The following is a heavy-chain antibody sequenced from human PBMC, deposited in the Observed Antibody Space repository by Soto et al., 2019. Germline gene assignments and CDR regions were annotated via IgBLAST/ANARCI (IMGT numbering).Heavy chain of an antibody. CDR1: GGSISSYY. D-gene: IGHD2-8*01. J-gene: IGHJ4*02. CDR3: ARSKKYCTNGVCYRPFDY. CDR2: IYYSGST. Sequence: SETLSLTCTVSGGSISSYYWSWIRQPPGKGLEWIGYIYYSGSTNYNPSLKSRVTISVDTSKNQFSLKLSSVTAADTAVYYCARSKKYCTNGVCYRPFDYWGQGTLVTVSS. V-gene: IGHV4-59*08.